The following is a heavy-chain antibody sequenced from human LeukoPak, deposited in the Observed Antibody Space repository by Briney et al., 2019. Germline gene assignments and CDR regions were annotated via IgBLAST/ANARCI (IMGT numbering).Heavy chain of an antibody. CDR2: ISSSGSTI. CDR3: ARDGPGSPYYYYGMDV. J-gene: IGHJ6*02. D-gene: IGHD2-15*01. CDR1: GFTFSSYE. V-gene: IGHV3-48*03. Sequence: SGRSLRLSCAASGFTFSSYEMNWVRQAPGKGLEWVSYISSSGSTIYYADSVKGRFTISRDNAKNSLYLQMNSLRAEDTAVYYCARDGPGSPYYYYGMDVWGQGTTVTVSS.